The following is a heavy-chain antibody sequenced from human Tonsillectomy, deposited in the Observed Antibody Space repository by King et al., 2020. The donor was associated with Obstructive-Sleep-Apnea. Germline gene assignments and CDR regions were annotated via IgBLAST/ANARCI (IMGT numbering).Heavy chain of an antibody. Sequence: QLVQSGGGLVQPARSLRLSCAASGFTFDDYAMHWVQQAPGKGLEWVSGINWNSGSIGYADSVKGRFTISRDNAKNSLYLQMNSLRAEDTAFYYCAKDIAVAGMVAFDIWGQGTMVTVSS. D-gene: IGHD6-19*01. CDR3: AKDIAVAGMVAFDI. J-gene: IGHJ3*02. V-gene: IGHV3-9*01. CDR2: INWNSGSI. CDR1: GFTFDDYA.